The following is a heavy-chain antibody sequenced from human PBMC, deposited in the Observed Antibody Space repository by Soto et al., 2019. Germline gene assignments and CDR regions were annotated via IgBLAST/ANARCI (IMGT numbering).Heavy chain of an antibody. V-gene: IGHV1-8*01. J-gene: IGHJ4*02. CDR2: MNPNSGNT. Sequence: QVQLVQSGAEVKKPGASVKVSCKASGYTFTSYDINWVRQATGQGLEWMGWMNPNSGNTGYAQKFQGRVTMTRDTSICTAYIELSRLRSEDTAEYYCARGRPFDYWVQGTLVTVSS. CDR1: GYTFTSYD. CDR3: ARGRPFDY. D-gene: IGHD6-6*01.